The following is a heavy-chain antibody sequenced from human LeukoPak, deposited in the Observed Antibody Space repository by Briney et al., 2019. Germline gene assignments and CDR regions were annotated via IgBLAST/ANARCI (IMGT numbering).Heavy chain of an antibody. Sequence: TSSETLSLTCTVSGGSISSGYYWGWMRQPPGKGLEWIGTIYHSGSTFYNPSLKSRVTISLDTSKNQFSLKLISLTAADTAVYYCARSSYDSSGYYPYFDYWGQGTLVTVSS. CDR3: ARSSYDSSGYYPYFDY. CDR2: IYHSGST. D-gene: IGHD3-22*01. CDR1: GGSISSGYY. J-gene: IGHJ4*02. V-gene: IGHV4-38-2*02.